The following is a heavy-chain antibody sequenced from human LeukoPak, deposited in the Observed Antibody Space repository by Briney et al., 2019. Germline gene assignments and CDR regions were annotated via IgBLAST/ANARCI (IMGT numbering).Heavy chain of an antibody. CDR1: GGSISSSSYY. CDR2: IYYSGST. J-gene: IGHJ5*02. CDR3: ARAYSNYAGEENWFDP. V-gene: IGHV4-39*01. Sequence: KASETLSLTCTVSGGSISSSSYYWGWIRQPPGKGLEWIGSIYYSGSTYYNPSLKSRVTISVDTSKNQFSLKLSSVTAADTAVYYCARAYSNYAGEENWFDPWGRGTLVTVSS. D-gene: IGHD4-11*01.